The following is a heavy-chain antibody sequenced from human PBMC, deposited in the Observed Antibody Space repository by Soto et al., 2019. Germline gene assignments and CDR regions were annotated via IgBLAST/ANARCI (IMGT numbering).Heavy chain of an antibody. V-gene: IGHV4-31*03. CDR2: IYYSGST. CDR1: GGSISSGGYY. Sequence: LSLTCTVSGGSISSGGYYWSWIRQHPGKGLEWIGYIYYSGSTYYNPSLKSRVTISVDTSKNQFSLKLSSVTAADTAVYYCARVREAPVSAVMVLFVLWGQRTLITVPS. D-gene: IGHD2-2*01. J-gene: IGHJ5*02. CDR3: ARVREAPVSAVMVLFVL.